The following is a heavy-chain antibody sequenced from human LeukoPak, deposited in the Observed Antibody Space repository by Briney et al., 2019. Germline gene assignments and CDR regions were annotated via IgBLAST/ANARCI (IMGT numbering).Heavy chain of an antibody. D-gene: IGHD6-13*01. CDR1: GFTFSSYG. CDR3: AKDKASRSSWYLTYYYYYGMDV. CDR2: ISYDGSNK. J-gene: IGHJ6*02. V-gene: IGHV3-30*18. Sequence: GGSLRLSCAASGFTFSSYGMHWVRQAPGKGLEWVAVISYDGSNKYYADSVKGRFTISRDNSKNTLYLQMNSLRAEDTAVYYCAKDKASRSSWYLTYYYYYGMDVWGQGTTVTVSS.